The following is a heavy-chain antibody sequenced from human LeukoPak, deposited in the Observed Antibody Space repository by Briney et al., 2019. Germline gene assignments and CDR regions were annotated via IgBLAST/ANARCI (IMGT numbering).Heavy chain of an antibody. Sequence: GRSLRLSCAASGFTFNSYAMHWVRQAPGKGLEWVAVISYDGSNKYYADSVKGRFTISRDNSKNTLFLQMNSLRDEDTAMYYCAKVSPISPSGYLDYWGQGTPVTVSS. CDR2: ISYDGSNK. J-gene: IGHJ4*02. CDR1: GFTFNSYA. D-gene: IGHD3-3*01. CDR3: AKVSPISPSGYLDY. V-gene: IGHV3-30-3*01.